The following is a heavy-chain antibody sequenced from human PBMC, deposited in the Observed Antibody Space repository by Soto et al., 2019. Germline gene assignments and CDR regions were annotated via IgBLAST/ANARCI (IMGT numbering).Heavy chain of an antibody. D-gene: IGHD3-22*01. CDR3: ARGTYYYDSSGPSDAFDI. V-gene: IGHV4-30-2*01. Sequence: QLQLQESGSGLVKPSQTLSLTCAVSGGSISSGGYSWSWIRQPPGKGLEWIGYIYHSGSTYYNPSLKSRVTITVDRSKNQFSLKLGSVTAADTAVYYCARGTYYYDSSGPSDAFDIWGQGKMVTVSS. CDR1: GGSISSGGYS. CDR2: IYHSGST. J-gene: IGHJ3*02.